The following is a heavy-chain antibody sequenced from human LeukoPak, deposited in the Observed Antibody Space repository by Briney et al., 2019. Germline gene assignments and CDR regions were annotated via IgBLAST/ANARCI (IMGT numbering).Heavy chain of an antibody. CDR1: GFTFSSYG. V-gene: IGHV3-23*01. D-gene: IGHD2-2*01. CDR2: ISGSGGST. J-gene: IGHJ4*02. CDR3: AKDYCSSTSCYFDY. Sequence: GRSLRLSCAASGFTFSSYGMSWVRQAPGKGLEWVSAISGSGGSTYYADSVKGRFTISRDNSKNTLYLQMNSLRAEDTAVYYCAKDYCSSTSCYFDYWGQGTLVTVSS.